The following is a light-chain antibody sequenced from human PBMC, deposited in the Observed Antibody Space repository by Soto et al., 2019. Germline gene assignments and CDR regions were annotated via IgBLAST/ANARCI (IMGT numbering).Light chain of an antibody. Sequence: QSVLTQPASVSGSPGQSITNSCTGTSSDFGDFNYVFWYQQHPGKAPKLLIYDVSNRPSGVSNRFSGSKSGDTASLTISGLQAEDEADYYCTSYTTSITYVFGTGTKVTVL. J-gene: IGLJ1*01. CDR2: DVS. CDR1: SSDFGDFNY. CDR3: TSYTTSITYV. V-gene: IGLV2-14*03.